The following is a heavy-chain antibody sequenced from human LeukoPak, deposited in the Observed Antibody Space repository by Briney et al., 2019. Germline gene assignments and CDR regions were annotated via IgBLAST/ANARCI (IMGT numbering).Heavy chain of an antibody. J-gene: IGHJ4*02. CDR2: SSTYNGNT. CDR3: ARASFDH. CDR1: GSTFVTYG. Sequence: ASVKVSCKASGSTFVTYGINWVRQAPGQGPEWVGRSSTYNGNTKYALKFQDRVTLTRDTSTTTAYMELKSLTSDDRAVYYCARASFDHWGQGTLVIVSS. V-gene: IGHV1-18*01.